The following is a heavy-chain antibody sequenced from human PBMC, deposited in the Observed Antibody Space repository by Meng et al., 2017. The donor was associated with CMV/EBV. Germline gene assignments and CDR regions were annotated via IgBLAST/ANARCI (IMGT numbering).Heavy chain of an antibody. CDR2: IHHSEST. Sequence: NWWSWVRQPPGKGLEWIGEIHHSESTNYNPSLKSRVTISVDESKNQFSLKLSSVTAADTALYYCARASGSQRYCSSTSCYSYYGMDVWGQGTMVTVSS. CDR3: ARASGSQRYCSSTSCYSYYGMDV. V-gene: IGHV4-4*02. D-gene: IGHD2-2*01. CDR1: NW. J-gene: IGHJ6*02.